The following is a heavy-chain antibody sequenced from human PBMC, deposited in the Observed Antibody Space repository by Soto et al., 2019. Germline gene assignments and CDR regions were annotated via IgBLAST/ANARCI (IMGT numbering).Heavy chain of an antibody. CDR3: ARVSVPGEVKRPRFDY. CDR1: GYTFTSYY. Sequence: ASVKXSCKASGYTFTSYYMHWVRQAPGQGLEWMGIINPSGGSTSYAQKFQGRVTMTRDTSTSTVYMELSSLRSEDTAVYYCARVSVPGEVKRPRFDYWGQGTLVTVSS. J-gene: IGHJ4*02. V-gene: IGHV1-46*01. CDR2: INPSGGST. D-gene: IGHD6-25*01.